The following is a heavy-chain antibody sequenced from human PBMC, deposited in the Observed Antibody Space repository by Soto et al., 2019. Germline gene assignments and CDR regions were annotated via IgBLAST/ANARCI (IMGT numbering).Heavy chain of an antibody. CDR3: AKVGSSATGNSRYYYYGLDV. D-gene: IGHD6-13*01. J-gene: IGHJ6*02. V-gene: IGHV3-15*01. CDR2: IKSKANGETT. Sequence: EKQLVESGGGLVKPGESLRLSCAVSGITFINAWMSWVRQAPGKGLEWVARIKSKANGETTDYAAPVKGRFSISRDNAKNSLYLQMNSLRAEDTAVYYCAKVGSSATGNSRYYYYGLDVWGQGTTVSVSS. CDR1: GITFINAW.